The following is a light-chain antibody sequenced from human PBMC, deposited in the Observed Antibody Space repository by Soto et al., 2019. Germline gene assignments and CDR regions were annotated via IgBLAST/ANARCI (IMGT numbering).Light chain of an antibody. CDR2: GAS. V-gene: IGKV3-15*01. Sequence: EIVMTQSPATLSVSPGERATLSCRASQSVSSNLAWYQQKPGQAPRLLIYGASTRATGIPARFSGSGSGTEFTHTLSSLQSEDFAVYYCQQYNNWPGTFGPGTKVDIK. CDR1: QSVSSN. J-gene: IGKJ3*01. CDR3: QQYNNWPGT.